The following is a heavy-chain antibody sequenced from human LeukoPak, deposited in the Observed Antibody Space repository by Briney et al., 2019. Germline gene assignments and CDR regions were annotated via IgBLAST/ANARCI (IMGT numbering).Heavy chain of an antibody. CDR2: FSATDGSA. CDR1: GFTVSSYG. D-gene: IGHD6-13*01. V-gene: IGHV3-23*01. Sequence: GGSLRLSCAASGFTVSSYGMTWVGQAPGKGLEWVSAFSATDGSAQYAESVRGRFTISRDNSKNSLYLQMNSLRDEDTAVYFCAKARIAAAGTGAFDVWGQGTMVTVSS. CDR3: AKARIAAAGTGAFDV. J-gene: IGHJ3*01.